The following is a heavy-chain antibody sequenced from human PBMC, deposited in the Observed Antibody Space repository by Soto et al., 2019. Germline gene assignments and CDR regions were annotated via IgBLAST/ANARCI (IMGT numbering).Heavy chain of an antibody. D-gene: IGHD3-10*01. CDR1: GFTFSSYA. Sequence: GGSLRLSCAASGFTFSSYAMSWVRQAPGKGLEWVSAISGSGGSTYYADSVKGRFTISRDNSKNTLYLQMNSLRAEDTAVYYCAKERGLLWFGGGAFDIWGQGTMVTVAS. V-gene: IGHV3-23*01. CDR3: AKERGLLWFGGGAFDI. CDR2: ISGSGGST. J-gene: IGHJ3*02.